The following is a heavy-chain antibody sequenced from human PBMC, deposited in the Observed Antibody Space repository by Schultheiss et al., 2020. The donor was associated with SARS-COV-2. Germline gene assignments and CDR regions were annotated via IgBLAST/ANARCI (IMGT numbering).Heavy chain of an antibody. J-gene: IGHJ4*02. V-gene: IGHV3-30*07. CDR2: ISYDGNNK. CDR3: ARDESYYDSSGLDY. Sequence: GESLKISCAASGFTFSSYAMHWVRQAPGKGLEWVAVISYDGNNKYYADSVTGRFTISRDNSKNTLYLEMNSLRAEDTAVYFCARDESYYDSSGLDYWGQGTLVTVSS. CDR1: GFTFSSYA. D-gene: IGHD3-22*01.